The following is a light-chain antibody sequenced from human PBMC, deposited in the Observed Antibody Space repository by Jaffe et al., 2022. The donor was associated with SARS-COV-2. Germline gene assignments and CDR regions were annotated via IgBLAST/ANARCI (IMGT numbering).Light chain of an antibody. CDR2: GAS. Sequence: DIQLTQSPSSLSASVGDRVTITCRASQTISSSLNWYQQKPGKAPQLLIFGASRLQSGVPSRFSGSESGTDFTLTISSLQPEDFATYYCQESFSPPPYTFGQGTKVESK. V-gene: IGKV1-39*01. CDR3: QESFSPPPYT. CDR1: QTISSS. J-gene: IGKJ2*01.